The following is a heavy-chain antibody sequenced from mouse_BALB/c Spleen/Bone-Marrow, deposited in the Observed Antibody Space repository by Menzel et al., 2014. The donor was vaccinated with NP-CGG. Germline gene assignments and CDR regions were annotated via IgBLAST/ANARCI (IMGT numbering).Heavy chain of an antibody. CDR2: IYPRSDNT. J-gene: IGHJ4*01. CDR1: GYTFTDYY. D-gene: IGHD4-1*01. CDR3: ARDWDYYAMDY. V-gene: IGHV1-77*01. Sequence: VQLQQSGAELARPGASEKLSCKASGYTFTDYYINWVKQRTGQGLEWIGEIYPRSDNTYYNEKFKGKATLTADKSSSTAYLQLSSLTSEDSAVYFCARDWDYYAMDYWGQGTSVTVYS.